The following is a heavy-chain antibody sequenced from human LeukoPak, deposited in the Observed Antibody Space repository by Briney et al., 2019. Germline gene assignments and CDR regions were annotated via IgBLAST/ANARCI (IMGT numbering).Heavy chain of an antibody. J-gene: IGHJ4*02. Sequence: GESLKISCKGSGYSFTTYWIGWVRQMPGKGLEWMGIIYPGDSDTRYSPSFQGQVTISADKSISTAYLQWSSLKASDTAMYYCARVNYYGSGSYPFDYWGQGTLVTVSS. CDR1: GYSFTTYW. D-gene: IGHD3-10*01. CDR3: ARVNYYGSGSYPFDY. V-gene: IGHV5-51*01. CDR2: IYPGDSDT.